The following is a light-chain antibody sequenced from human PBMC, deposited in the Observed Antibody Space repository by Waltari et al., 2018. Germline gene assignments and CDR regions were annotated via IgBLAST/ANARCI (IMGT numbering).Light chain of an antibody. CDR3: CSSAATDTYV. CDR2: NVT. J-gene: IGLJ1*01. Sequence: QQPDPGKATEINIYNVTCRRAGVPNRFSAASSVNTASLSISGLQSEDEADYYCCSSAATDTYVFGSGTKFTVL. V-gene: IGLV2-11*03.